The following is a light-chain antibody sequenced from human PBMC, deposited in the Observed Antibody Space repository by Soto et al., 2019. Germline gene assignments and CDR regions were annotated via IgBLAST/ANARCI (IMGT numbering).Light chain of an antibody. Sequence: EIVMSQSPATLSVSPGERATLSCGASQSISRNLAWYQQKPGQAPRLVVYDVSARAAGIPARFSGSGSGTDFTLTISSLQSEDFAVYYCQQYNNWPKTFGGGTRVEI. CDR2: DVS. CDR3: QQYNNWPKT. CDR1: QSISRN. J-gene: IGKJ4*01. V-gene: IGKV3-15*01.